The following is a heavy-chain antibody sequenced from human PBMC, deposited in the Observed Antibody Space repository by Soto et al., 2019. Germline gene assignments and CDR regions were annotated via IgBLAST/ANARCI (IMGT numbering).Heavy chain of an antibody. D-gene: IGHD6-13*01. CDR3: ASSHAGAHITAAVH. J-gene: IGHJ4*02. V-gene: IGHV4-39*07. Sequence: PSETLSLTCTVSGGSISSSSYYWGWIRQPPGKGLEWIGSIYYSGNTYYNPSLKSRVTISVDTAKNQFSLKLSSVTAADTAVYYCASSHAGAHITAAVHWGQGTLVTVSS. CDR2: IYYSGNT. CDR1: GGSISSSSYY.